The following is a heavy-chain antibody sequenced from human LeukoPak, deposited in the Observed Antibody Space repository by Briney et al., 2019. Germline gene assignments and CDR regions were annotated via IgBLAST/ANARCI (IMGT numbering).Heavy chain of an antibody. CDR2: IYYSGST. V-gene: IGHV4-31*03. D-gene: IGHD3-22*01. Sequence: PSQTLSLTCTVSGGSISSGGYYWSWIRQHPGKGLEWIGYIYYSGSTYYNPSLKSRVTISVDTTKNQFSLKLSSVTAADTAVYYCASSDSSGYYYVYFHHWGQGTLVTVSS. CDR3: ASSDSSGYYYVYFHH. J-gene: IGHJ1*01. CDR1: GGSISSGGYY.